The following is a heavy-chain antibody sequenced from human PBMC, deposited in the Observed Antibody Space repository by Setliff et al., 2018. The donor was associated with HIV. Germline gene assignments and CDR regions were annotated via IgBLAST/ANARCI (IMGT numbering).Heavy chain of an antibody. V-gene: IGHV4-39*01. Sequence: PSETLSLTCAVSGVSISSSSYFWGWIRRPPGTGLDWIGSIYSSGSTYYNPSLESRVTISMDTSKNQFSLKLTSVTAADTAVYYCARHPRHYNILTGYRYYYMDVWGKGTTVTVSS. CDR3: ARHPRHYNILTGYRYYYMDV. CDR1: GVSISSSSYF. D-gene: IGHD3-9*01. J-gene: IGHJ6*03. CDR2: IYSSGST.